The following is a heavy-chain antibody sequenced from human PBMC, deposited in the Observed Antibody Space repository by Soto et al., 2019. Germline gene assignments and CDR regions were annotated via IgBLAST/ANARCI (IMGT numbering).Heavy chain of an antibody. J-gene: IGHJ5*02. CDR2: TYYRSKWYN. CDR1: GDSVFSNSAA. Sequence: PSQTLSLTCAISGDSVFSNSAAWNWIRQSPSRGLEWLGRTYYRSKWYNDYAVSVKSRITINPDTSKNQFSLQLNSVTPEDTAVYYCARGTLRLSYSSRHNWFDPWGQGTLVTVSS. CDR3: ARGTLRLSYSSRHNWFDP. D-gene: IGHD6-13*01. V-gene: IGHV6-1*01.